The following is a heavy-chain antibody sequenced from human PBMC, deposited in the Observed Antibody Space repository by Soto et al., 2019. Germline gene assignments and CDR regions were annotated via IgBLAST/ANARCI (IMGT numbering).Heavy chain of an antibody. Sequence: SETLSLTCTVSGGSISIYYWSWIRQPAGKGLEWVGRIYTSGSTNYNPSLKSRVTMSVDTSKNQFSLKLSSVTAADTAVYYCERDQGIAAAGRNTRWFDPWGQGTLVTVSS. CDR2: IYTSGST. CDR1: GGSISIYY. D-gene: IGHD6-13*01. J-gene: IGHJ5*02. V-gene: IGHV4-4*07. CDR3: ERDQGIAAAGRNTRWFDP.